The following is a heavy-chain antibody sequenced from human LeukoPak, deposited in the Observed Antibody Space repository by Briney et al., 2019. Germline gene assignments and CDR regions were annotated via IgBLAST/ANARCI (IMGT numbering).Heavy chain of an antibody. D-gene: IGHD5-24*01. J-gene: IGHJ4*02. V-gene: IGHV4-59*01. CDR1: GGSISSYY. CDR2: IYYSGST. CDR3: ARGGDGCNYPNFDY. Sequence: SETLSLTCTVSGGSISSYYWSWIRQPPGKGLEWIGYIYYSGSTNYNPSLKSRVTISVDTSKNQFSLKLSSVTAADTAVYYCARGGDGCNYPNFDYWGQGTLVTVSS.